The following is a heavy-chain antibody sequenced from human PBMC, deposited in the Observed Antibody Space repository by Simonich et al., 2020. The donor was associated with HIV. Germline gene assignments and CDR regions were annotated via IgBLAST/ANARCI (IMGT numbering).Heavy chain of an antibody. CDR3: ARDGRKGSSTSCSDY. V-gene: IGHV3-21*01. D-gene: IGHD2-2*01. Sequence: EVQLVESGGGLVKPGGSLRLSCAASGFTFSSYSMKWVRQAPGKGLEWVSSISSSSSYIYYADSVKGRFTISRDNAKNSLYLQMNSLRAEDTAVYYCARDGRKGSSTSCSDYWGQGTLVTVSS. J-gene: IGHJ4*02. CDR2: ISSSSSYI. CDR1: GFTFSSYS.